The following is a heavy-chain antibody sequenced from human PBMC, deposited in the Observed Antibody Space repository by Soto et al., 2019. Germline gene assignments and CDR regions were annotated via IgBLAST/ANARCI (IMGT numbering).Heavy chain of an antibody. V-gene: IGHV4-59*01. Sequence: SETLSLTCAVSGGSISSYYWSWIRQPPGKGLEWIGYIYYSGSTNYKPSLKSRVTISVDKSKNQFSLKLSSVAAADTAVYHCARDLRYSGYDYNWFDXWGQGTLFTVSX. CDR1: GGSISSYY. J-gene: IGHJ5*02. CDR2: IYYSGST. D-gene: IGHD5-12*01. CDR3: ARDLRYSGYDYNWFDX.